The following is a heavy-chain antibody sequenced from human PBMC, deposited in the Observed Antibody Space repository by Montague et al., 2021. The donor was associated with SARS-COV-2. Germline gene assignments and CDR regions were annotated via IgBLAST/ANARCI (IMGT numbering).Heavy chain of an antibody. CDR2: IYYSGST. V-gene: IGHV4-39*01. Sequence: SETLSLTCTVSGGSISSSSYYWGWIRQPPGKGLEWIGSIYYSGSTYYNSSLQSRVTISVDTSKNQFSLRLRSVTAADTSVYYCARQSRFCPNALCYAFGYWGQGTLVTVSS. J-gene: IGHJ4*02. CDR1: GGSISSSSYY. D-gene: IGHD2-8*01. CDR3: ARQSRFCPNALCYAFGY.